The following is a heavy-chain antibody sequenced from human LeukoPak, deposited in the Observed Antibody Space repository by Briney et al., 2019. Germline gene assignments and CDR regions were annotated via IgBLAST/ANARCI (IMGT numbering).Heavy chain of an antibody. V-gene: IGHV3-23*01. J-gene: IGHJ5*02. D-gene: IGHD2-2*01. CDR1: GFTLSSYA. CDR3: VPFSLTNVP. Sequence: GGSLRLSRAASGFTLSSYAMTWVRQAPGKGLEWVSAIKSGGDATYYADSVKGRFTISRDNSKNTLYLQMNSLRAEDAAVYYCVPFSLTNVPWGQGTLVTVSS. CDR2: IKSGGDAT.